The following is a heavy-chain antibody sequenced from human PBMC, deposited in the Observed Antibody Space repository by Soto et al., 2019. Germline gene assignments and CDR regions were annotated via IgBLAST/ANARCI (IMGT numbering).Heavy chain of an antibody. CDR2: ISHDGYNK. CDR3: ARVPLPRGVLLPPGSGIEYFYAMDI. Sequence: QVQMVESGGGVVQPGRSLRLSCAASGFIINNYALHWVRQAPGKGLEWVAVISHDGYNKYYGDSVKGRFTISRDISKDTLYLQMNNLKPEDTAMYHCARVPLPRGVLLPPGSGIEYFYAMDIWGQGTTVTVSS. J-gene: IGHJ6*02. D-gene: IGHD3-10*01. V-gene: IGHV3-30-3*01. CDR1: GFIINNYA.